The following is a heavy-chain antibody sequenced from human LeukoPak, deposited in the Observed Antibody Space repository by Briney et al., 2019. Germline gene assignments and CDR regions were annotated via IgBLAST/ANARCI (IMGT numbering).Heavy chain of an antibody. CDR3: AREGLGELSLDY. CDR1: GLSLTHDG. J-gene: IGHJ4*02. Sequence: ASVKVFCKASGLSLTHDGISWVRQAPGQGLVWMGWISTDNGDATYAQKLQGRVTMTTDTSTDTVYMELRSLRSDDTAVYYCAREGLGELSLDYWGQGTLVTVSS. D-gene: IGHD3-16*01. V-gene: IGHV1-18*01. CDR2: ISTDNGDA.